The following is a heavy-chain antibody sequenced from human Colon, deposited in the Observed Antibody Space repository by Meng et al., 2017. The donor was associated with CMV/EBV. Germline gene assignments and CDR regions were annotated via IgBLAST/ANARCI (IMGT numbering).Heavy chain of an antibody. V-gene: IGHV1-18*01. CDR2: ISVYHGDT. CDR3: ARNYCSSVDCNLGDGLNM. CDR1: GYRFTSYG. D-gene: IGHD3-22*01. Sequence: ASVQVSCKAFGYRFTSYGIDWVRQAPGQGLEWMGWISVYHGDTAYAHKFQDRVTMTTDTSTGTAYMELRRLTSDDTADYYCARNYCSSVDCNLGDGLNMWGQGTRVTVSS. J-gene: IGHJ3*02.